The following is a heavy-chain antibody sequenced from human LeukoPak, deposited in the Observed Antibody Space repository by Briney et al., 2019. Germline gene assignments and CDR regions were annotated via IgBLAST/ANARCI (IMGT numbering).Heavy chain of an antibody. CDR1: GGSISRGDYY. J-gene: IGHJ6*02. Sequence: PSETLSLTCTVSGGSISRGDYYWSWIRQPPQKGLEWIGYIYYSGSTNYNPSLKSRVTISVDTSKNQFSLKLSSVTAADTAVYYCARAATYYGMDVWGQGTTVTVSS. V-gene: IGHV4-30-4*01. D-gene: IGHD6-13*01. CDR2: IYYSGST. CDR3: ARAATYYGMDV.